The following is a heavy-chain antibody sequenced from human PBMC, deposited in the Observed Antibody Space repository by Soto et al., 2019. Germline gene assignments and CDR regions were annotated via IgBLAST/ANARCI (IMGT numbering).Heavy chain of an antibody. V-gene: IGHV4-30-4*01. D-gene: IGHD3-3*01. Sequence: SETLSLTCTVSGGSISSGDYYWSWIRQPPGKGLEWIGYIYYSGSTYYNPSLKSRVTISVDTSKNQFSLKLSSVTAADTAVYYCSRAYYDFWSGYYPNQNFFDYWGQGTLVTVSS. CDR3: SRAYYDFWSGYYPNQNFFDY. CDR2: IYYSGST. J-gene: IGHJ4*02. CDR1: GGSISSGDYY.